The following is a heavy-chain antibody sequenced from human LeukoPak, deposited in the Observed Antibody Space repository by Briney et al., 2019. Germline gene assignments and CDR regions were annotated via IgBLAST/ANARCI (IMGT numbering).Heavy chain of an antibody. CDR3: ARSKDILTGYCFDY. D-gene: IGHD3-9*01. J-gene: IGHJ4*02. V-gene: IGHV4-59*01. Sequence: PSETLSLTCTVSGGSISSYYWSWIRQPPGKGLEWIGYIYYSGSTYYNPSLKSRVTISVDTSKNQFSLKLSSVTAADTAVYYCARSKDILTGYCFDYWGQGTLVTVSS. CDR2: IYYSGST. CDR1: GGSISSYY.